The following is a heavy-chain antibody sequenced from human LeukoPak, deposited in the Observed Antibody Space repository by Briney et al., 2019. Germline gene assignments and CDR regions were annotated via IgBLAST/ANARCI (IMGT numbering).Heavy chain of an antibody. D-gene: IGHD6-19*01. CDR2: IKSKTDGGTT. CDR1: GFTFSNAW. V-gene: IGHV3-15*01. CDR3: TTDASYSSGWYQSYYFDY. J-gene: IGHJ4*02. Sequence: GGSLRLSCAASGFTFSNAWMSWVRQAPGKGLEWVGRIKSKTDGGTTDYAAPVKGRFTISRDDSKNTLYLQMNSLKTEDTAVYYCTTDASYSSGWYQSYYFDYWSQGTLVTVSS.